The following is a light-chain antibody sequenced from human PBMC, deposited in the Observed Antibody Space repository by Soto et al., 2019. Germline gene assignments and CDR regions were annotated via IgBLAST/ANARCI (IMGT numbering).Light chain of an antibody. CDR1: QGISNY. V-gene: IGKV1-27*01. Sequence: DIPMTQSPSSLSASVGDRVTITCRASQGISNYLAWYQQKPGKVPKLLIYAASTLQSGVPSRFSGSGSGTDFTLTISRLQPEDVATYYCQKYNSATFTFGHGTKVDIK. CDR2: AAS. J-gene: IGKJ3*01. CDR3: QKYNSATFT.